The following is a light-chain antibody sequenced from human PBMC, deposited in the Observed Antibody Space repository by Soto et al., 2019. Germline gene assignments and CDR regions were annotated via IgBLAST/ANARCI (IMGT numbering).Light chain of an antibody. J-gene: IGKJ1*01. V-gene: IGKV3-20*01. Sequence: EIVLTQSPGTLSLSPRHRNTPSCSANQNDSSTDVAWSPLKPGQTPYLLIYEASTRATGIPDRLSGSGSGTDSTLTIDRREPEDFAVYYCQQYGNAPHTFGKGTKVDIK. CDR1: QNDSSTD. CDR2: EAS. CDR3: QQYGNAPHT.